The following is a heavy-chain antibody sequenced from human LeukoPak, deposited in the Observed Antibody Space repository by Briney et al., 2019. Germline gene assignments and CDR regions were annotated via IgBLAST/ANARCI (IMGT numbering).Heavy chain of an antibody. J-gene: IGHJ4*02. CDR1: GYTFTSNY. V-gene: IGHV1-2*07. Sequence: ASVKVSCKAFGYTFTSNYIHWVRQAPGQGLEWLGWVSPNSGATNYGHKFQGRVTMTSDTSINTAYLELSSLSSDDTAVYYCARATGDYVWGSFRSHYASWGQGSLVTVSS. CDR3: ARATGDYVWGSFRSHYAS. CDR2: VSPNSGAT. D-gene: IGHD3-16*02.